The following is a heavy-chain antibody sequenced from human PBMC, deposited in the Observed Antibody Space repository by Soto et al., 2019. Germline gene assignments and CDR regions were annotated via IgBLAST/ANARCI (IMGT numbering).Heavy chain of an antibody. CDR3: AKSGAARPHYYYYMDV. J-gene: IGHJ6*03. V-gene: IGHV3-23*01. Sequence: SLRLSCAASGFTFSSYAMSWVRQAPGKGLEWVSAISGSGGSTYYADSVKGRFTISRDNSKNTLYLQMNSLRAEDTAVYYCAKSGAARPHYYYYMDVWGKGTTVTVSS. CDR2: ISGSGGST. D-gene: IGHD6-6*01. CDR1: GFTFSSYA.